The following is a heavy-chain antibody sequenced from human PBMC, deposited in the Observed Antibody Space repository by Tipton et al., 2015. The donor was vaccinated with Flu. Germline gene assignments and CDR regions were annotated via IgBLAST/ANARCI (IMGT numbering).Heavy chain of an antibody. CDR2: INANDNGT. Sequence: QLVQSGAELKKPGASVKVSCKTSGYTFTAHYIHWVRQAPGQGLEWMGWINANDNGTRYPQKFQGRVSMTRDTSISTVYMELTRLSSDDTAVYYCARDGPDYNGAFDMWGQGTMVPVSS. D-gene: IGHD4-11*01. CDR3: ARDGPDYNGAFDM. V-gene: IGHV1-2*02. CDR1: GYTFTAHY. J-gene: IGHJ3*02.